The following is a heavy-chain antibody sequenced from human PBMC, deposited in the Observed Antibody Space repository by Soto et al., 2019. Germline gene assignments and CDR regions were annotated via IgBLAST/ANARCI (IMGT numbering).Heavy chain of an antibody. Sequence: PETLSLTCTVSVLSISSYYSSWMRQPPGKGLELIGEINHSGSINYNPSLKSRVTMSVDTSKNQFSLKLNSVTAADTATYYCARGGISHWAYFYYMDVWDRGSTVTVSS. D-gene: IGHD2-21*01. CDR3: ARGGISHWAYFYYMDV. CDR1: VLSISSYY. J-gene: IGHJ6*03. V-gene: IGHV4-34*01. CDR2: INHSGSI.